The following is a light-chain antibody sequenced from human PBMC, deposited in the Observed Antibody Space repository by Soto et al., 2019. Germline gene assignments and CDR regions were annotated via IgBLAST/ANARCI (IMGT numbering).Light chain of an antibody. Sequence: EIVLTQSPGTLSLYPGERATLSCGATQSFSSNYLAWYQQKPGQAPRLLIYGASSRATGIPDRFSGSGSGTDFTLTISRMEPEDFAVYYCQQYAYSPRTFGRGTKLDIK. CDR3: QQYAYSPRT. CDR1: QSFSSNY. J-gene: IGKJ2*01. CDR2: GAS. V-gene: IGKV3-20*01.